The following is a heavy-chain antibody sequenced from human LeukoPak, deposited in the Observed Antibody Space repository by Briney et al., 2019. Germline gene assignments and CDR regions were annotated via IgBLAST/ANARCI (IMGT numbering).Heavy chain of an antibody. CDR3: ARKIQGWFDT. Sequence: PSETLSLTCTVSGGSISSYYWIWIRQPPGKGLEWIGFIYTSGSTNYNPSLKSRVTISVDTSKNQFSLKLSSVTAADTAVYYCARKIQGWFDTWGQGTLVTVSS. V-gene: IGHV4-4*09. CDR1: GGSISSYY. CDR2: IYTSGST. J-gene: IGHJ5*02.